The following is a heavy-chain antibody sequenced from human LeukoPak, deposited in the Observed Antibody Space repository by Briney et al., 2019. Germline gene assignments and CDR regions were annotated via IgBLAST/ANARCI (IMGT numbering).Heavy chain of an antibody. Sequence: PPETLSLTCTVSGGSISSYYWSWIRQPPGKGLEWIGYIYYSGSTNYNPSLKSRVTISVDTSKNQFSLKLSSVTAADTAVYYCARHVRGVGIDYWGQGTLVTVSS. CDR3: ARHVRGVGIDY. CDR2: IYYSGST. V-gene: IGHV4-59*08. CDR1: GGSISSYY. D-gene: IGHD1-26*01. J-gene: IGHJ4*02.